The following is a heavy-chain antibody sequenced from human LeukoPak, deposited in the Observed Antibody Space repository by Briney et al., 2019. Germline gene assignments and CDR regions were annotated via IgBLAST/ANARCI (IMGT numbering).Heavy chain of an antibody. CDR3: ARTKSPYDSSGYYFFDY. CDR2: IYYSGST. V-gene: IGHV4-39*07. D-gene: IGHD3-22*01. CDR1: GGSISSSSYY. J-gene: IGHJ4*02. Sequence: SQTLSLTCTVSGGSISSSSYYWDWLRQPPGKGLEWIGSIYYSGSTYYNPSLKSRVTISVDTSKNQFSLKLSSVTAADTAVYYCARTKSPYDSSGYYFFDYWGQGTLVTVSS.